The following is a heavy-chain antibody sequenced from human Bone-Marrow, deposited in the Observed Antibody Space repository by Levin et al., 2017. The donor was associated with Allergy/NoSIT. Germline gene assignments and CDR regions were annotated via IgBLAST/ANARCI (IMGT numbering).Heavy chain of an antibody. Sequence: SLRLSCAASGFTFSNYAMHWVRQAPGKGLEWVAMIYYDGGEKYYADSVKGRFTISRDNSKNTLDLQMNSLRAEDTAIYYCAREKCDYSGSGIGCLSPNDKKGYMHYWGQGTLVTVSS. CDR2: IYYDGGEK. D-gene: IGHD3-10*01. V-gene: IGHV3-33*01. CDR1: GFTFSNYA. CDR3: AREKCDYSGSGIGCLSPNDKKGYMHY. J-gene: IGHJ4*02.